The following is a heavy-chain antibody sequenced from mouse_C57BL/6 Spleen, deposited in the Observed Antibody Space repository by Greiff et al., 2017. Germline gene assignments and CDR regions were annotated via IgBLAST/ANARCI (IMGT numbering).Heavy chain of an antibody. J-gene: IGHJ2*01. CDR3: ARQNSNFLDY. Sequence: EVKLVESGGDLVKPGGSLKLSCAASGFTFSSYGMSWVRQTPDKRLEWVATISSGGSYTYYPDSVKGRFTISRDNAKNTLYLQMSRLKSEDTAMYYCARQNSNFLDYWGQGTTLTVSS. V-gene: IGHV5-6*01. D-gene: IGHD2-5*01. CDR1: GFTFSSYG. CDR2: ISSGGSYT.